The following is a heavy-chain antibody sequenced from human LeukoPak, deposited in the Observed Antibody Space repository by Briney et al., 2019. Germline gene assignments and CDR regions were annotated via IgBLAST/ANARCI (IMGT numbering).Heavy chain of an antibody. CDR1: GFTFDDYA. V-gene: IGHV3-9*01. J-gene: IGHJ4*02. D-gene: IGHD1-26*01. CDR3: AKGNKWELPVYFDY. CDR2: ISWNSGSL. Sequence: GRSLRLSCAASGFTFDDYAMHWVRQAPGKGLEWVSGISWNSGSLGYADSVKGRFTISRDNAKNSLYLQMNSLRAEDTALYYCAKGNKWELPVYFDYWGQGTLVTVSS.